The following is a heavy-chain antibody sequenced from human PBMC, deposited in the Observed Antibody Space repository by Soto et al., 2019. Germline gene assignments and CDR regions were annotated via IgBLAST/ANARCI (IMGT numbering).Heavy chain of an antibody. J-gene: IGHJ4*02. CDR1: GFTFSSYA. Sequence: GGSLRLSCAASGFTFSSYAMSWVRQAPGKGLEWVSAISGSGGSTYYADSVKGRFTISRDNSKNTLYLQMNSLRAEDTAVYYCAKLWSYDFWRGYQFFFDYWGQGTLVTVSS. CDR2: ISGSGGST. D-gene: IGHD3-3*01. CDR3: AKLWSYDFWRGYQFFFDY. V-gene: IGHV3-23*01.